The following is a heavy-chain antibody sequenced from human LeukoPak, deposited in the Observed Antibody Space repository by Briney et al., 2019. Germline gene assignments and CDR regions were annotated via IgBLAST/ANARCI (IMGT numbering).Heavy chain of an antibody. D-gene: IGHD1-20*01. V-gene: IGHV4-34*01. CDR1: GGSFSGYY. CDR2: INHSGST. CDR3: ARGGRYNWKRIDY. Sequence: PSETLSLTCAVYGGSFSGYYRSWIRQPPGKGLEWIGEINHSGSTNYNPSLKSRVTISVDTSKNQFSLKLSSVTAADTAVYYCARGGRYNWKRIDYWGQGTLVTVSS. J-gene: IGHJ4*02.